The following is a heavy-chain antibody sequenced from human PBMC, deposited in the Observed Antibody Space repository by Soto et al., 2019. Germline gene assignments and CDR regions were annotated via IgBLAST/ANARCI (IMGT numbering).Heavy chain of an antibody. CDR1: GFTFSSYS. V-gene: IGHV3-21*01. D-gene: IGHD3-22*01. CDR2: ISSSSSYI. J-gene: IGHJ4*02. Sequence: GGSLRLSCAASGFTFSSYSMNWVRQAPGKGLEWVSSISSSSSYIYYADSVKGRFTISRDNAKNSLYLQMNSLRAEDTALYYCARDTYYYDSSRYYNYWGQGTLVTVSS. CDR3: ARDTYYYDSSRYYNY.